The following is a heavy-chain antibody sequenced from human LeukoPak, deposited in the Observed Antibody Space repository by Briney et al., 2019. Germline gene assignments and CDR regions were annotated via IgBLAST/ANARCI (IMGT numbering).Heavy chain of an antibody. D-gene: IGHD3-9*01. CDR3: ASLVDHNGMDV. CDR1: GGTFSSYA. V-gene: IGHV1-69*13. Sequence: ASVTVSCTASGGTFSSYAISWVRQAPGQGLEWMGGIIPIFGTANYAQKFQGRVTFTADESTSTAYMELSSLRSEDTAVYYCASLVDHNGMDVWGQGTTVTVSS. CDR2: IIPIFGTA. J-gene: IGHJ6*02.